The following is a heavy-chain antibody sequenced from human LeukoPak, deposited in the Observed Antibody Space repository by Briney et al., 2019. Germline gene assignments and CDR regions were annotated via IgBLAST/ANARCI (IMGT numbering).Heavy chain of an antibody. CDR3: ARDTGYCSGGSCYHNYFDY. CDR1: GGSISSYY. V-gene: IGHV4-59*01. D-gene: IGHD2-15*01. Sequence: SEPLSLTCTVSGGSISSYYWSWIRQPPGKGLEWIGYIYYTGNTNYNPSLKSRVTISVDTSKNQFSLKLSSVTAADTAVYYCARDTGYCSGGSCYHNYFDYWGQGTLVTVSS. CDR2: IYYTGNT. J-gene: IGHJ4*02.